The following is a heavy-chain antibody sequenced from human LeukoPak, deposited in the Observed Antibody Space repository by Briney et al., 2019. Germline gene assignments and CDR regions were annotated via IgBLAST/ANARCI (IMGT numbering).Heavy chain of an antibody. V-gene: IGHV4-59*01. CDR1: GGSISSYY. CDR2: IYYSGST. D-gene: IGHD4-11*01. J-gene: IGHJ4*02. Sequence: SETLSLTCTASGGSISSYYWSWIRQPPGKGLEWIGYIYYSGSTNYNPSLKSRVTISVDTSKNQFSLKLSSVTAADTAVYYCARVVDLVNYGYYFDYWGQGTLVTVSS. CDR3: ARVVDLVNYGYYFDY.